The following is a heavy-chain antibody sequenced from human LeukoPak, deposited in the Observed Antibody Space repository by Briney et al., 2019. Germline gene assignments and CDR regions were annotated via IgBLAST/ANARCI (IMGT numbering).Heavy chain of an antibody. CDR3: ARDKLGISVFDY. Sequence: ASVKVSCKASGYTFTSYGISWVRQAPGQGLEWMGWISAYNGNTNYAQKLQGRVTMTRDTSISTAYMELSRLRSDDTAVYYCARDKLGISVFDYWGQGTLVTVSS. J-gene: IGHJ4*02. D-gene: IGHD7-27*01. V-gene: IGHV1-18*01. CDR1: GYTFTSYG. CDR2: ISAYNGNT.